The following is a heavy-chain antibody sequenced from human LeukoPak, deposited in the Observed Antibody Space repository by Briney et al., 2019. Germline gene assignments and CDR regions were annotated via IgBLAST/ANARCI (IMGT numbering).Heavy chain of an antibody. CDR2: IYHSGST. Sequence: PSETLSLTCTVSGYSISSGYYWGWIRQPPGKGLEWIGSIYHSGSTYYNPSLKSRVTISVDTSKNQFSLKLSSVTAADTAVYYCARVVVVAATLQDAFDIWGQGTMVTVSS. D-gene: IGHD2-15*01. V-gene: IGHV4-38-2*02. CDR1: GYSISSGYY. CDR3: ARVVVVAATLQDAFDI. J-gene: IGHJ3*02.